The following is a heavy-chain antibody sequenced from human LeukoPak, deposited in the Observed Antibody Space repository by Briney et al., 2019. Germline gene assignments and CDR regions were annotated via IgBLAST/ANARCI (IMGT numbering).Heavy chain of an antibody. Sequence: GASVKVSCKVSGYTLTELSMHWVRQAPGKGLEWMGGFDPEDGETIYAQKFQGRVTMTEDTSTDTAYMELSSLRSEDTAVYYCATDPVYYDSSGYYSTDYWGQGTLVTVSS. CDR2: FDPEDGET. D-gene: IGHD3-22*01. J-gene: IGHJ4*02. CDR3: ATDPVYYDSSGYYSTDY. CDR1: GYTLTELS. V-gene: IGHV1-24*01.